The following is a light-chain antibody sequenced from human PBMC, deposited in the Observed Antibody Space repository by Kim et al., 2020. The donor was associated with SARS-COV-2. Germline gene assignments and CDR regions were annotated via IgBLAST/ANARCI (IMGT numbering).Light chain of an antibody. CDR2: AAS. J-gene: IGKJ1*01. Sequence: ASGGDRISITCRTSQAITNRLGWVPEKPGKPPKRLIYAASSLQSGVPSRFSGSGSGTKFTLTISSLQPEDVATYYCLQYNTLPPTFGQGTRMEIK. V-gene: IGKV1-17*01. CDR1: QAITNR. CDR3: LQYNTLPPT.